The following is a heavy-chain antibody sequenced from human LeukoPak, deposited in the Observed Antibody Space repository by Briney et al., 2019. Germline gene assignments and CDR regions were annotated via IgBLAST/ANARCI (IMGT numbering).Heavy chain of an antibody. J-gene: IGHJ4*02. CDR2: INHSGST. D-gene: IGHD3-10*01. V-gene: IGHV4-34*01. CDR1: GGSFSGYY. CDR3: ARGHSYGSGSYLSY. Sequence: SETLSLTCAIYGGSFSGYYWSWIRQPPGKGLEWIGEINHSGSTNYNPSLKSRVTISVDTSKNQFSLKLSSVTAADTAVYYCARGHSYGSGSYLSYWGQGTLVTVSS.